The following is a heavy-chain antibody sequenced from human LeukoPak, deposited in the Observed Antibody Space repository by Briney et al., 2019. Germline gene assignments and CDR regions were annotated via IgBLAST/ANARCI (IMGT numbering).Heavy chain of an antibody. J-gene: IGHJ5*02. D-gene: IGHD6-13*01. CDR2: IYYSGST. CDR3: ARVSSSWYVYNWFDP. CDR1: GGSISSYY. Sequence: PSETLSLTCTVSGGSISSYYWSWIRQPPGKGLEWIGYIYYSGSTNYNPSLKSRVTMSVDMSKSQFSLKLSSVTAADTAVYYCARVSSSWYVYNWFDPWGQGTLVTVSS. V-gene: IGHV4-59*12.